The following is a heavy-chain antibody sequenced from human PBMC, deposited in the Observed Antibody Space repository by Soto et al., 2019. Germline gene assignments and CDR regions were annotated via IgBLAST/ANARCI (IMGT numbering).Heavy chain of an antibody. J-gene: IGHJ5*02. Sequence: SETLSLTCAVYGGFLSESYWTWIRQPPGKGLEWIGEINHVGGTNYNPSLKSRVTMSVDTSQNQFSLRLISVTAADTAMYFCVRIRYQLPSSVLWLDPWGQGTTVTVPS. V-gene: IGHV4-34*01. CDR2: INHVGGT. CDR1: GGFLSESY. CDR3: VRIRYQLPSSVLWLDP. D-gene: IGHD3-16*01.